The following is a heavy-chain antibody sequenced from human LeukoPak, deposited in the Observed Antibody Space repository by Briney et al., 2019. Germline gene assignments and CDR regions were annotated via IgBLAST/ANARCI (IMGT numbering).Heavy chain of an antibody. J-gene: IGHJ4*02. CDR2: IWNDGSSQ. CDR1: KFTFSHFR. D-gene: IGHD4-11*01. V-gene: IGHV3-33*06. Sequence: PGGSLRLSCAASKFTFSHFRMHWGRQAPGKGLEWVAAIWNDGSSQYYAESVKGRFTVSRDNSHNTLHLQMNSLRPEDTAVYYCAKDAQRGFDDSNSLKGWGQGTLVTVSS. CDR3: AKDAQRGFDDSNSLKG.